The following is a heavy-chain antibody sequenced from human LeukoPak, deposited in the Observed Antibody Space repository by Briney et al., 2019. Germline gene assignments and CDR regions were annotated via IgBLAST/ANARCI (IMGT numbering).Heavy chain of an antibody. V-gene: IGHV2-70*11. CDR3: ARFPLGYCSGGSCYLDY. CDR1: GFSLSTSGVG. D-gene: IGHD2-15*01. J-gene: IGHJ4*02. Sequence: SGPTLVNPTQTLTLTCTFSGFSLSTSGVGVGWIRQPPGKALEWLARIDWDDDKYYSTSLKTRLTISKDTSKNQVVLTMTNMDPVDTATYYCARFPLGYCSGGSCYLDYWGQGTLVTVSS. CDR2: IDWDDDK.